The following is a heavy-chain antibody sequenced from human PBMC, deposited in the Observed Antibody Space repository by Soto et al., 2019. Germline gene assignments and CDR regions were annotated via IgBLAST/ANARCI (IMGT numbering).Heavy chain of an antibody. CDR1: GFSLSNARMG. CDR2: IFSNDEK. Sequence: GSGPTLVNPTETLTLTCTVSGFSLSNARMGVSWIRQPPGKAPEWLAHIFSNDEKSYSTSLKSRLTISKDTSKSQVVLTMTNMDPVDTATYYCARIRLNYIWDYYYGMDVWGQGTTVTVSS. J-gene: IGHJ6*02. CDR3: ARIRLNYIWDYYYGMDV. D-gene: IGHD1-7*01. V-gene: IGHV2-26*01.